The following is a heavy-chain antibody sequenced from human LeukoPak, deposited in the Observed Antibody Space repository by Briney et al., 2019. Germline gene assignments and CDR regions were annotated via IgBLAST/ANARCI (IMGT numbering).Heavy chain of an antibody. Sequence: PSETLSLTCTVSGGSISSGGYYWSWIRQHPGKGLEWIGYIYYSGSTYYNPSLKSRVTKSVDTSKNQFSLKLSSVTAADTAVYYCAISLTSGQFHSYMYFQHWSQGTLVTVSS. D-gene: IGHD3-16*01. J-gene: IGHJ1*01. CDR3: AISLTSGQFHSYMYFQH. V-gene: IGHV4-31*03. CDR2: IYYSGST. CDR1: GGSISSGGYY.